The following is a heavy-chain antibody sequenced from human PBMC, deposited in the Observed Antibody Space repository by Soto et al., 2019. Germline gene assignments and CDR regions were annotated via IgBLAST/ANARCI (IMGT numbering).Heavy chain of an antibody. CDR2: IIPIFGTA. CDR3: AREDEKREQQLGPYYYYYGMDV. Sequence: ASVKVSCKASGGTFSSYAISWVRQAPGQGLEWMGGIIPIFGTANYAQKFQGRVTITADESTSTACMELSSLRSEDTAVYYCAREDEKREQQLGPYYYYYGMDVWGQGTTVTVSS. CDR1: GGTFSSYA. D-gene: IGHD6-13*01. V-gene: IGHV1-69*13. J-gene: IGHJ6*02.